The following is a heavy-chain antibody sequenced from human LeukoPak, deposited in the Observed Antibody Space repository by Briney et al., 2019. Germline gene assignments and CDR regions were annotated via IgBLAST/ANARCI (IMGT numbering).Heavy chain of an antibody. CDR1: GFTFSSYW. J-gene: IGHJ6*03. CDR3: AKLGAGNYYYYYMDV. V-gene: IGHV3-7*01. Sequence: PGGSLRLSCAAPGFTFSSYWMSWVRQAPGKGLEWVANIKQDGSEKYSVDSLKGRFTISRDNSKNTLYLQMNSLRAEDTAVYYCAKLGAGNYYYYYMDVWGKGTTVTISS. D-gene: IGHD1-26*01. CDR2: IKQDGSEK.